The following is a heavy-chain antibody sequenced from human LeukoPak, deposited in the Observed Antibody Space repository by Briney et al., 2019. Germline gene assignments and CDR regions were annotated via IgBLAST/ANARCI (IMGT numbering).Heavy chain of an antibody. CDR2: IIPILGIA. J-gene: IGHJ4*02. CDR3: ARETSGDYAIDY. Sequence: ASVKVSCKASGGTFSSYAISWVRQAPGQGLEWMGRIIPILGIANYAQKFQGRVTITADKSTSTAYMELSSLRSEDTAVYYCARETSGDYAIDYWGQGTLVTVSS. D-gene: IGHD4-17*01. V-gene: IGHV1-69*04. CDR1: GGTFSSYA.